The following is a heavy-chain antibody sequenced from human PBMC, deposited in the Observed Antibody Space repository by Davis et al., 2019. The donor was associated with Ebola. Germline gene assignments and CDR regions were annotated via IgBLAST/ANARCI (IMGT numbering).Heavy chain of an antibody. CDR3: ARGPTVKGMDV. CDR1: GGSFSGYY. CDR2: IYHSGST. J-gene: IGHJ6*02. V-gene: IGHV4-34*01. Sequence: MPSETLSLTCAVYGGSFSGYYWSWIRQPPGKGLEWIGYIYHSGSTYYNPSLKSRVTISVDRSKNQFSLKLSSVTAADTAVYYCARGPTVKGMDVWGQGTTVTVSS. D-gene: IGHD4-11*01.